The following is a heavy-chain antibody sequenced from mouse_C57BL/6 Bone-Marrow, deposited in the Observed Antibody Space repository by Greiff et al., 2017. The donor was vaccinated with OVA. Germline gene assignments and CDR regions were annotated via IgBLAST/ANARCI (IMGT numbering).Heavy chain of an antibody. Sequence: QVQLQQSGAELARPGASVKLSCKASGYTFTSYGISWVKQRTGQGLEWIGEIYPRSGNTYYNEKFKGKATLTADKSSSTAYMELRRLLSEDSAVYFCARLDYGSREDWYFDVWGTGTTVTVSS. J-gene: IGHJ1*03. CDR3: ARLDYGSREDWYFDV. CDR2: IYPRSGNT. D-gene: IGHD1-1*01. V-gene: IGHV1-81*01. CDR1: GYTFTSYG.